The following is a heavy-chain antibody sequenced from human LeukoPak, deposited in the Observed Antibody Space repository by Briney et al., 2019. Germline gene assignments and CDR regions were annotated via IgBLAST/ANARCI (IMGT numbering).Heavy chain of an antibody. CDR3: TTISYVGGY. CDR2: SKSQTDGGTT. D-gene: IGHD3-16*02. CDR1: GFTFTNAW. V-gene: IGHV3-15*01. J-gene: IGHJ4*02. Sequence: GGSLRLSCAASGFTFTNAWMSWVRQAPGKGLEWIGRSKSQTDGGTTDYAAPVKGRFTISRDDSKNTVYLQMNSLKTEDTAVYYCTTISYVGGYWGQGTLVTVSS.